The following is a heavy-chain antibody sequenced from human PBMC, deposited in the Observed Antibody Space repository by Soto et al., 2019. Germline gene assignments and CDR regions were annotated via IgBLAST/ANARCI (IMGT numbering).Heavy chain of an antibody. CDR3: AHRLVSSGYYYGSDY. V-gene: IGHV2-5*02. D-gene: IGHD3-22*01. J-gene: IGHJ4*02. CDR1: GFSLSTSGVG. CDR2: IYWDDDK. Sequence: QITLKESGPTLVKPTQTLTLTCTFSGFSLSTSGVGVGWIRQPPGKALEWLAIIYWDDDKRYSPSLKSRLTITKDTSKNQVVLTMTNMDPVDTATYYCAHRLVSSGYYYGSDYWGQGTLVTVSS.